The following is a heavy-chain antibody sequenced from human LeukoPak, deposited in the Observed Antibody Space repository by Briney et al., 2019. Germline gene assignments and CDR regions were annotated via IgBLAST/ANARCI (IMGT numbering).Heavy chain of an antibody. Sequence: GASVKVSCKASGYTFTSYGISWVRQAPGQGLEWMGWISAYNGNTNYAQKLQGRVTMTTDTSTSTAYMELRSLRSDDTAVYYCARYSTKDYYYYYMDVWGKGTTVTVSS. V-gene: IGHV1-18*01. CDR3: ARYSTKDYYYYYMDV. CDR2: ISAYNGNT. J-gene: IGHJ6*03. CDR1: GYTFTSYG. D-gene: IGHD2-2*01.